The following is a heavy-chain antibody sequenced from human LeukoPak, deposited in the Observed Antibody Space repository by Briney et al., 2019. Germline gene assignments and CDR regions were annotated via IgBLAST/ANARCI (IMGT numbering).Heavy chain of an antibody. Sequence: PGGSLRLSCAASGFTFSSYSMNWVRQAPGKGLEWVANIKQDGSEKYYVDSVKGQFTISRDNAKNSLYLQMNSLRAEDTAVYYCARDPLWTNAFDIWGQGTMVTVSS. CDR2: IKQDGSEK. CDR3: ARDPLWTNAFDI. D-gene: IGHD3-16*01. V-gene: IGHV3-7*01. CDR1: GFTFSSYS. J-gene: IGHJ3*02.